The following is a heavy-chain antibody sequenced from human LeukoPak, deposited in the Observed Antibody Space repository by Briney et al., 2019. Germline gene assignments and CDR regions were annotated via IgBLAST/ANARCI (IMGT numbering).Heavy chain of an antibody. J-gene: IGHJ4*02. CDR2: IYYSGST. CDR1: GGSISSGGYY. D-gene: IGHD5-24*01. V-gene: IGHV4-31*03. Sequence: SETLSLTCTVSGGSISSGGYYWSWIRQHPGKGLEWIGYIYYSGSTYYNPSLKSRVTISVDTSKNQFSLKLSSVTAADTAVYYCARVPPRWLHLDYWGQGTLVTVSS. CDR3: ARVPPRWLHLDY.